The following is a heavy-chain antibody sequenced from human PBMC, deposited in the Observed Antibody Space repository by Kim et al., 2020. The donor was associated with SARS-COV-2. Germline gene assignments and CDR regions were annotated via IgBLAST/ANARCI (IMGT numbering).Heavy chain of an antibody. CDR3: ARDALEFYYYYGMDV. Sequence: ASVKVSCKASGYTFTSYDINWVRQATGQGLEWMGWMNPNSGNTGYAQKFKGRVTMTRNTSISTAYLELSSLRSEDTAVYYCARDALEFYYYYGMDVWCRGTTVSVS. V-gene: IGHV1-8*01. CDR1: GYTFTSYD. J-gene: IGHJ6*02. D-gene: IGHD1-1*01. CDR2: MNPNSGNT.